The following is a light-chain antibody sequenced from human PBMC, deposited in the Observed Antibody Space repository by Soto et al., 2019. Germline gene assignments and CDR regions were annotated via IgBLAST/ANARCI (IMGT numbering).Light chain of an antibody. V-gene: IGLV7-43*01. J-gene: IGLJ2*01. Sequence: QAVVTQEPSLTVSPGGTVTLTCASSTGAVTSGYYANWFQQKPGQAPRPLISSTTNKHSWTPARFSGSRLGGKAALTLSGEQPEDEAEYYCLLYYGGTQLVFGGGTKVTVL. CDR1: TGAVTSGYY. CDR3: LLYYGGTQLV. CDR2: STT.